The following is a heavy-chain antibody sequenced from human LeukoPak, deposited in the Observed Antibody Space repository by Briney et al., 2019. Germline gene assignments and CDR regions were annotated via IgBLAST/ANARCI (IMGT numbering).Heavy chain of an antibody. CDR1: GGSISSYY. V-gene: IGHV4-59*01. CDR2: IYYSGST. D-gene: IGHD3-22*01. J-gene: IGHJ4*02. Sequence: SETLSLTCTVSGGSISSYYWSWIRQPPGKGLEWIGYIYYSGSTNYNPSLKSRVTISVDTSKNQFSLKLSSVTAADTAVYYCASSGYYHNSGYWGQGTLVTVSS. CDR3: ASSGYYHNSGY.